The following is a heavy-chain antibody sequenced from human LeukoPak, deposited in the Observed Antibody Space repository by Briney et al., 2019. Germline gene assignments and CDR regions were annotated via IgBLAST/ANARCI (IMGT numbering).Heavy chain of an antibody. CDR3: ARAGSIAVAGQWFDP. J-gene: IGHJ5*02. CDR2: IFYSGGT. D-gene: IGHD6-19*01. CDR1: GGSINTPNYY. V-gene: IGHV4-39*07. Sequence: SETLSLTCTVSGGSINTPNYYWCWIRQTPGKGLEGIGNIFYSGGTYYSPSLTSRVTISLDTSRNQFSLKLNSVTAADTAVYYCARAGSIAVAGQWFDPWGQGTLVTVSS.